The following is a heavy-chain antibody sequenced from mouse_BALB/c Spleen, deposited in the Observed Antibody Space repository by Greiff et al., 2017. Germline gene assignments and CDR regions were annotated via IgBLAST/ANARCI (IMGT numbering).Heavy chain of an antibody. Sequence: VQLQQSGAELVKPGASVKLSCKASGYTFTSYYMYWVKQRPGQGLEWIGEINPSNGGTNFNEKFKSKATLTVDKSSSTAYMQLSSLTSEDSAVYYCTRYTTVGAYWGQGTLVTVSA. CDR2: INPSNGGT. CDR3: TRYTTVGAY. D-gene: IGHD1-1*01. V-gene: IGHV1S81*02. CDR1: GYTFTSYY. J-gene: IGHJ3*01.